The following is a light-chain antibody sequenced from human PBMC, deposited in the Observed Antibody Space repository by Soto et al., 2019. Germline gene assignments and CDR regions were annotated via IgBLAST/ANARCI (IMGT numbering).Light chain of an antibody. J-gene: IGKJ2*01. CDR2: DAS. V-gene: IGKV3-11*01. CDR3: QQRSNGPPYT. Sequence: DIVLTQSPATLSLSPGQRATLSSRAIKSVSSYLAWYQQKPGQAPRLLTYDASNRATGSPARFSGSGSGTDFTLTISSLEPEDFAIYYCQQRSNGPPYTFGQGTKLEIK. CDR1: KSVSSY.